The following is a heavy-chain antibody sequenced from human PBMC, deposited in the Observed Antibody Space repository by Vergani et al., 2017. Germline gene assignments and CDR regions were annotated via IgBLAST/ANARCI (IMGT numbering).Heavy chain of an antibody. CDR2: IKQDGGEK. Sequence: EVQLLESGGGLVQPGGSLRLSCAASGFTFNSYWMTWVRQAPGKGLEWVANIKQDGGEKYYVDSVKGRFSISRDNAKNSLYLQMNSLRAEDTAVYYCARSGTSYLSYYMDVWGKGTTVTVSS. V-gene: IGHV3-7*01. D-gene: IGHD2-2*01. CDR3: ARSGTSYLSYYMDV. CDR1: GFTFNSYW. J-gene: IGHJ6*03.